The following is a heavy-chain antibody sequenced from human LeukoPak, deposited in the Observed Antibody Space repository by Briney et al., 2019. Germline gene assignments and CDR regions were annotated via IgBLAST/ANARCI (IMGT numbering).Heavy chain of an antibody. CDR3: AYSGRRRYEDSSSSGQRSSYYYYYMDV. Sequence: ASVKVSCKASGGTFSSYAISWVRQAPGQGLEWMGGIIPIFGTANYAQKFQGRVTITADESTSTAYMELSSLRSEDTAVYYCAYSGRRRYEDSSSSGQRSSYYYYYMDVWGKGTTVTVSS. J-gene: IGHJ6*03. CDR1: GGTFSSYA. V-gene: IGHV1-69*13. CDR2: IIPIFGTA. D-gene: IGHD6-6*01.